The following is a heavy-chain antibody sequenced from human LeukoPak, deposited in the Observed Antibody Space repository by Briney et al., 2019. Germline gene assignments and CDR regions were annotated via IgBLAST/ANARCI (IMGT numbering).Heavy chain of an antibody. CDR3: ARLRFLGHYYFDY. V-gene: IGHV4-34*01. J-gene: IGHJ4*02. CDR2: INHSGST. D-gene: IGHD3-3*01. Sequence: SETLSLTCAVYGGSFSGYYWSWIRQPPGKGLEWIGKINHSGSTNYNPSLKSRVTISVDTSKNQFSLKLSSVTAADTAVYYCARLRFLGHYYFDYWGQGTLVTVSS. CDR1: GGSFSGYY.